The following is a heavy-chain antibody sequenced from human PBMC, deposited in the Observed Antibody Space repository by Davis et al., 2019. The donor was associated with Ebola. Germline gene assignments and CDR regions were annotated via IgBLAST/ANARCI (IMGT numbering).Heavy chain of an antibody. D-gene: IGHD3-9*01. J-gene: IGHJ4*02. CDR2: ISSSSSYI. V-gene: IGHV3-21*01. CDR3: ARGGLLRYFDWPPLSDY. CDR1: GFTFSSYS. Sequence: GGSLRLSCAASGFTFSSYSMNWVRQAPGKGLEWVSSISSSSSYIYYADSVKGRFTISRDNAKNSLYLQMNSLRDEDTAVYYCARGGLLRYFDWPPLSDYWGQGTLVTVSS.